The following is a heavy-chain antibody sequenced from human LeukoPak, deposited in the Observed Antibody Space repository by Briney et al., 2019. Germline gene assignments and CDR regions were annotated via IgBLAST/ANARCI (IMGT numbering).Heavy chain of an antibody. V-gene: IGHV3-23*01. D-gene: IGHD4-23*01. CDR1: RFTFSTYA. Sequence: GGSLRLSCTASRFTFSTYAMSWVRQAPGKGLEWVSAISGSGGSTYYADSVKGRFTISRDNSKNTLYLQMNSLRAEDTAVYYCAKDPVYSGNSEYFDYWGQGTLVTVSS. CDR2: ISGSGGST. J-gene: IGHJ4*02. CDR3: AKDPVYSGNSEYFDY.